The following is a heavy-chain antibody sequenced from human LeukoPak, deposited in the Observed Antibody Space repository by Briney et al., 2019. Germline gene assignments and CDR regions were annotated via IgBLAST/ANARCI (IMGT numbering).Heavy chain of an antibody. Sequence: SETLSLTCTVSGYSIRNSYSWGWIRQSPGKGLEWVGTIYHRGNAYYNPSLQSRVTISVDTSKNQFSLKLSSVTAADTATYYCARETSLAGFASGLGFNYWGQGILVTVSS. CDR2: IYHRGNA. J-gene: IGHJ4*02. V-gene: IGHV4-38-2*02. CDR3: ARETSLAGFASGLGFNY. CDR1: GYSIRNSYS. D-gene: IGHD6-19*01.